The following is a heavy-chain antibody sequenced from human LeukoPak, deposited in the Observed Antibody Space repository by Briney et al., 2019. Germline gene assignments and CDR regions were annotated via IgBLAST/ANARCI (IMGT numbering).Heavy chain of an antibody. Sequence: GGSLRLSCEASGFTFSSHGMHWVRQTPAKGLEWVAVIWYDGSYKYYADSVKGRFTISRDNSNSTLYLQMNRLRADETAVYYCAREKSTSCCYSDHWAKGNRVTLSS. CDR1: GFTFSSHG. CDR3: AREKSTSCCYSDH. J-gene: IGHJ4*02. CDR2: IWYDGSYK. D-gene: IGHD2-2*01. V-gene: IGHV3-33*08.